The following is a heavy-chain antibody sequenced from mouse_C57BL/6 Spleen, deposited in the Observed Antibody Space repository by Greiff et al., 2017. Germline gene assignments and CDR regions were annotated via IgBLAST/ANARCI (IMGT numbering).Heavy chain of an antibody. D-gene: IGHD2-2*01. CDR2: IHPNSGST. CDR3: ARKLVTYYAMDY. Sequence: QVQLQQPGAELVKPGASVKLSCKASGYTFTSYWMHWVKQRPGQGLEWIGMIHPNSGSTNYNEKFKSKATLTVAKSSSTAYMQLSSLTSEDSAVYYCARKLVTYYAMDYWGQGTSVTVSS. CDR1: GYTFTSYW. V-gene: IGHV1-64*01. J-gene: IGHJ4*01.